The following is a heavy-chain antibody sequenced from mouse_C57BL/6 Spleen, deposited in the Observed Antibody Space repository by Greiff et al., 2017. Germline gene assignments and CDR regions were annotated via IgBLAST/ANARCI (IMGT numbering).Heavy chain of an antibody. CDR2: IDPSSGGT. D-gene: IGHD1-1*01. CDR1: GYTFTSYW. J-gene: IGHJ2*02. CDR3: ARGGYCGSGPDY. V-gene: IGHV1-72*01. Sequence: QVQLQQPGAELVKPGASVKLSCKASGYTFTSYWMHWVKQRPGRGLEWIGRIDPSSGGTKYNEKFKSKATLTVDKPSSKAYMQLSSLTSEDSAVYYCARGGYCGSGPDYWGQGTSLTVSS.